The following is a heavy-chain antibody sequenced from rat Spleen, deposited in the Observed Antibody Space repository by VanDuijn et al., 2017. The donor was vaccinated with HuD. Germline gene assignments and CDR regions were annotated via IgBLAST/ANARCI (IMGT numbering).Heavy chain of an antibody. D-gene: IGHD1-4*01. V-gene: IGHV5-25*01. CDR3: TRHDYPGVTTNWFAH. CDR1: GFTFSNYD. CDR2: ISPSGGST. J-gene: IGHJ3*01. Sequence: EVQLVESGGGLVQPGRSLKLSCAASGFTFSNYDMAWVRQAPTKGLEWVASISPSGGSTYYRDSVRGRFTISSDNTKTTLYLQMDSLRSEDTATYYCTRHDYPGVTTNWFAHWGQGTLVTVSS.